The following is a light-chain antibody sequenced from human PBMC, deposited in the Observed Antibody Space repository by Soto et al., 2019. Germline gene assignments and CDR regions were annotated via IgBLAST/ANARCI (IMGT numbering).Light chain of an antibody. CDR3: QQFNNWPRT. CDR2: DAS. V-gene: IGKV3-15*01. Sequence: EIAMTQSPATLSVSPGERATLSCRASQSVSSNLAWYQQKPGQAPRLLISDASTRATGIPARFSGSGSGTEFTLTISSLQSEDFAVYYCQQFNNWPRTFGHGTKVEIK. J-gene: IGKJ1*01. CDR1: QSVSSN.